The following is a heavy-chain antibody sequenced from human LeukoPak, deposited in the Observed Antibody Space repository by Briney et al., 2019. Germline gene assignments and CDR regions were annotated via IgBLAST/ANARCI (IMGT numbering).Heavy chain of an antibody. D-gene: IGHD2/OR15-2a*01. CDR3: AKDQDYYYFDY. Sequence: PGGSLRLSCAASGFTFSDYYMSWIRQAPGKGLEWVSAISGSGGSTYYADSVKGRFTISRDNSKNTLYLQMNSLRAEDTAVYYCAKDQDYYYFDYWGQGTLVTVSS. CDR1: GFTFSDYY. J-gene: IGHJ4*02. CDR2: ISGSGGST. V-gene: IGHV3-23*01.